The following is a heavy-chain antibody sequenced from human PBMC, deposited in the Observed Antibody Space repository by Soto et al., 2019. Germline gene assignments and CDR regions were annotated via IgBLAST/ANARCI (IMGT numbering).Heavy chain of an antibody. J-gene: IGHJ4*02. CDR3: ARTRYSSSWYYFDY. Sequence: GASVDAPPTAFGGTISSNAICWGRQAPGQGLEWMGGIIPIFGTANYAQKFQGRVTITADESTSTAYMELSSLRSEDTAVYYCARTRYSSSWYYFDYWGQGTLVTVSS. D-gene: IGHD6-13*01. CDR2: IIPIFGTA. V-gene: IGHV1-69*13. CDR1: GGTISSNA.